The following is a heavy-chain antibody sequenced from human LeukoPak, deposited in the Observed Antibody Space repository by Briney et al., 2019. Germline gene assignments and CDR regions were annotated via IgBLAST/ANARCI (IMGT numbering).Heavy chain of an antibody. CDR3: ATYSPTPRRRLDY. CDR2: IKQDGSEE. J-gene: IGHJ4*02. V-gene: IGHV3-7*01. D-gene: IGHD2-21*01. CDR1: GFIFSNYY. Sequence: GGSLRLSCAASGFIFSNYYVTWVRQAPGEGLEWVARIKQDGSEESYVDSAKGRFTISRDDAQNSVYLQMTSPRAEDTAVYYCATYSPTPRRRLDYWGQGTLVTVSS.